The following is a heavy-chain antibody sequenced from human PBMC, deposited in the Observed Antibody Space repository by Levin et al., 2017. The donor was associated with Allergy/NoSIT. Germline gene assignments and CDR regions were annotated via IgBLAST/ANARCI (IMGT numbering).Heavy chain of an antibody. J-gene: IGHJ3*02. V-gene: IGHV1-18*01. CDR3: AREGAIMTTVIPSAFDI. Sequence: GESLKISCKASGYTFTSYGISWVRQAPGQGLEWMGWISAYNGNTNYAQKLQGRVTMTTDTSTSTAYMELRSLRSDDTAVYYCAREGAIMTTVIPSAFDIWGQGTMVTVSS. CDR2: ISAYNGNT. CDR1: GYTFTSYG. D-gene: IGHD4-17*01.